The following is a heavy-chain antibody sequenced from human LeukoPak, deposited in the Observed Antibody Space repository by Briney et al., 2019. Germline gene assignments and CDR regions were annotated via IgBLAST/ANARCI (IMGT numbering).Heavy chain of an antibody. Sequence: SQTLSLTCAISGDSVSSNSATWNWIRQSPSRGLEWLGRTYYRSKWYNDYAASVKSRITIKPDTSKNQFSLQLNSVTPEDTAVFYCARDGMAVAVGYFDLWGRGTLVTVSS. CDR3: ARDGMAVAVGYFDL. D-gene: IGHD6-19*01. CDR2: TYYRSKWYN. CDR1: GDSVSSNSAT. V-gene: IGHV6-1*01. J-gene: IGHJ2*01.